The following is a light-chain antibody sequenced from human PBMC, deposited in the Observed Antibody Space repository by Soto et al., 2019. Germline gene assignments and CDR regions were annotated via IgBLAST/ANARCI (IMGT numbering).Light chain of an antibody. CDR1: QSVSSSY. CDR2: AAS. J-gene: IGKJ5*01. V-gene: IGKV3-20*01. CDR3: QQYGSSPLVT. Sequence: EIVLTQSPGTLSLSPGERATLSCRASQSVSSSYLAWYQQKPGQAPRLLIFAASSRATGIPDRFSGSGSATAFPLTISRLEPEDVAVYYCQQYGSSPLVTFGQGTRLEI.